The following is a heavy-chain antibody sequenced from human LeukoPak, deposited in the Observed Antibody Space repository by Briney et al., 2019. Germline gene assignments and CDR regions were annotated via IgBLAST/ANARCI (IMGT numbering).Heavy chain of an antibody. CDR2: INPSGGST. J-gene: IGHJ4*02. CDR3: AREPPHDYYDSSGYN. Sequence: KVSCXASGYAFTSYYMHWVRQAPGQGLEWMGIINPSGGSTSYAQKFQGRVTMTRDTSTSTVYMELSSLRSEDTAVYYCAREPPHDYYDSSGYNWGQGTLVTVSS. CDR1: GYAFTSYY. D-gene: IGHD3-22*01. V-gene: IGHV1-46*01.